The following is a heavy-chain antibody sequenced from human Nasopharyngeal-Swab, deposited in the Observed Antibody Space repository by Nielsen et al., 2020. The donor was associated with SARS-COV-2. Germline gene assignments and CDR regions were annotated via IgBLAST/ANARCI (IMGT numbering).Heavy chain of an antibody. CDR3: ARTDCSTGVCYPDY. J-gene: IGHJ4*02. V-gene: IGHV4-34*01. D-gene: IGHD2-8*01. Sequence: SETLSLTCAVYGGSFSGYYWSWIRQPPGKGLEWIGEINHSGSTNYNPSLKSRVTISLDTSKNQFSLKLRSVTAADTAIYYCARTDCSTGVCYPDYWGQGTLVTVSS. CDR1: GGSFSGYY. CDR2: INHSGST.